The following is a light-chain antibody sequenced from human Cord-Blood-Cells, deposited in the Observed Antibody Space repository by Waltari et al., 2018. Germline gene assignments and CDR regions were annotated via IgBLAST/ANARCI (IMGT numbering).Light chain of an antibody. V-gene: IGKV3-20*01. CDR3: QQYGSSPPLT. J-gene: IGKJ4*01. Sequence: IVLTQSPGTLSLSPREIATLSRRASQSVSSSYLAWYQQKPGQAPRLLIYGASSRATGIPDRFSGSGSRTDFTLTISRLEPEEFAVYYCQQYGSSPPLTFGGGTKVEIK. CDR2: GAS. CDR1: QSVSSSY.